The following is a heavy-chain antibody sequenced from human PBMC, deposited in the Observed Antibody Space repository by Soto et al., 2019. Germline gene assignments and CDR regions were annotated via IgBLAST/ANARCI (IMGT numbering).Heavy chain of an antibody. CDR1: GFTFSAYY. CDR3: ARDRGAVTGQYFDY. Sequence: GGSLRLSCAASGFTFSAYYMSWIRQAPGRGLEYISYISSGGTSTNYADSVKGRFTISRGNAKNSLYLQMNSLRADDTAVYYCARDRGAVTGQYFDYWGQGALVTVSS. D-gene: IGHD6-19*01. J-gene: IGHJ4*02. V-gene: IGHV3-11*05. CDR2: ISSGGTST.